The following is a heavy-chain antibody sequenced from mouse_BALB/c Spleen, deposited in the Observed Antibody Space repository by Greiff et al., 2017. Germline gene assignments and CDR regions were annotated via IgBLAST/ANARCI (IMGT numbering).Heavy chain of an antibody. D-gene: IGHD2-1*01. J-gene: IGHJ2*01. CDR2: IWSGGST. V-gene: IGHV2-2*02. CDR1: GFSLTSYG. Sequence: QVQLKQSGPGLVQPSQSLSITCTVSGFSLTSYGVHWVRQSPGKGLEWLGVIWSGGSTDYNAAFISRLSISKDNSKSQVFFKMNSLQANDTAIYYCARNPIYYGYLDYWGQGTTLTVSS. CDR3: ARNPIYYGYLDY.